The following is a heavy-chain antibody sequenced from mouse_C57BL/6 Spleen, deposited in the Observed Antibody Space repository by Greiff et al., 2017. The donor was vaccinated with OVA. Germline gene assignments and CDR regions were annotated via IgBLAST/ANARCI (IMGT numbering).Heavy chain of an antibody. J-gene: IGHJ3*01. Sequence: VQLQQPGAELVKPGASVKLSCKASGYTFTSYWMQWVKQRPGQGLEWIGEIDPSDSYTNYNQQFKGKATLTVDTSSSTAYMQLSSLTSEDSAVYYCASGRVITTVVEGFAYWGQGTLVTVSA. V-gene: IGHV1-50*01. CDR2: IDPSDSYT. D-gene: IGHD1-1*01. CDR1: GYTFTSYW. CDR3: ASGRVITTVVEGFAY.